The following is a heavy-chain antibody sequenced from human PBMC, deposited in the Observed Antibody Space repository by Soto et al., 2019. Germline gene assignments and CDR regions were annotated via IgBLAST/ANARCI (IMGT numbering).Heavy chain of an antibody. J-gene: IGHJ4*02. CDR2: ISSSSSYM. CDR1: GFSFSSYS. V-gene: IGHV3-21*01. Sequence: GGSLRLSCAASGFSFSSYSMNWVRQAPGKGLEWVSSISSSSSYMYYADSVKGRFTMSRVYAKNSLYLQMKSLRAEETAVYYCARSSHEDYFDYFDYWGQGTQVTVSS. D-gene: IGHD4-17*01. CDR3: ARSSHEDYFDYFDY.